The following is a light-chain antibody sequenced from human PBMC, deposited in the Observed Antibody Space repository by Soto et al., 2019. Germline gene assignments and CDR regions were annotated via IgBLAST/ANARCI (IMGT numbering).Light chain of an antibody. V-gene: IGKV3-20*01. Sequence: EIVMTQSPATLSVSPGERATLSCRASQSVRSSFLAWYQQKPGQAPRLLIYGASTRATGIPARFSGSGSGTEFTLTISRLEPEDFAVYYCQQYGSSPWTFGQGTKVDIK. J-gene: IGKJ1*01. CDR1: QSVRSSF. CDR2: GAS. CDR3: QQYGSSPWT.